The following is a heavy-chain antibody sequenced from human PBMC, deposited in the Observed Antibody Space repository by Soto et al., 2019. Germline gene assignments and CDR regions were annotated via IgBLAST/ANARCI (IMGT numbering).Heavy chain of an antibody. D-gene: IGHD3-10*01. Sequence: PSETLSLTCIVSGGSITRRSSYWAWIRQPPGKGLEWVGTFYDGNTYHNPSLRSRITIAVDTSKNQFSLKSNSVAAADTAFYYCATTRGLAVGGSFDYWGQGMLVTVSS. V-gene: IGHV4-39*01. CDR2: FYDGNT. J-gene: IGHJ4*02. CDR3: ATTRGLAVGGSFDY. CDR1: GGSITRRSSY.